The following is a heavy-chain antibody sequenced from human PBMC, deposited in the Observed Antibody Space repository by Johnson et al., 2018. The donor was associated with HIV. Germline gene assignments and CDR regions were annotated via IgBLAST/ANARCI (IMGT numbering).Heavy chain of an antibody. CDR2: IKQDGSEK. D-gene: IGHD2-15*01. CDR1: GFTFSRYW. CDR3: ARVYVSSWYSLYDAFDI. V-gene: IGHV3-7*01. Sequence: VQLVESGGGLVQPGGSLRLSCAASGFTFSRYWLTWVRQAPGKGLEWVANIKQDGSEKYYVDSVKGRFTISRDNAKKSLYLQMNSLRAEDTAVYYCARVYVSSWYSLYDAFDIWGQGTMVTVSS. J-gene: IGHJ3*02.